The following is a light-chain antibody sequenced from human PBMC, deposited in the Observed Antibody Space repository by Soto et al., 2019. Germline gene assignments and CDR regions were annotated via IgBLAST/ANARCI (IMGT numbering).Light chain of an antibody. CDR2: DVT. CDR3: ISYASINTYV. J-gene: IGLJ1*01. V-gene: IGLV2-14*01. Sequence: QPVLTQPASVSGSPGQSITISCTGTSGDVGGYDYVSWYQQHPGKAPKLMIYDVTNRPSGVSNRFSGSKSGNTASLTISGLQAEDEADYYCISYASINTYVFGTGTKVTVL. CDR1: SGDVGGYDY.